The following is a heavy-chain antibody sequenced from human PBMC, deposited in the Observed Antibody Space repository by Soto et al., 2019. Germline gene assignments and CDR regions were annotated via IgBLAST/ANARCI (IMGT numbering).Heavy chain of an antibody. J-gene: IGHJ4*02. CDR1: GFTLSSYA. CDR2: ISGSGGSA. Sequence: EVQLLESGGGLVQPGGSLRLSCAASGFTLSSYAMSWVRQAPGKGLEWVSAISGSGGSAYYADSVKGRFTISRDNSKITLYQQMNSLRAEDTVVYYCAKARGYYDSDGPPDYWGQGTLVTVSS. CDR3: AKARGYYDSDGPPDY. D-gene: IGHD3-22*01. V-gene: IGHV3-23*01.